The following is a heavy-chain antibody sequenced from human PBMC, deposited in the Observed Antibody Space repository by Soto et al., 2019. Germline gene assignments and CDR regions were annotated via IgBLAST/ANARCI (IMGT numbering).Heavy chain of an antibody. Sequence: LGESLKISCKGSGYSFTSYWIGWVRQMPGKGLEWMGIFYPGDSDTSYSPSFQGQVTISADKSISTAYLQWSSLKASDTAMYYCARLGAVAVSRNWYFDLWGRGTLVTVSS. D-gene: IGHD6-19*01. V-gene: IGHV5-51*01. CDR1: GYSFTSYW. CDR2: FYPGDSDT. CDR3: ARLGAVAVSRNWYFDL. J-gene: IGHJ2*01.